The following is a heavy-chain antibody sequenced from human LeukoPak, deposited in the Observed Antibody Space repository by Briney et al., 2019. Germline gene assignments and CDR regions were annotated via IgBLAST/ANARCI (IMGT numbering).Heavy chain of an antibody. CDR1: GFTFSSYW. CDR3: AMVRGVIGSFDY. CDR2: INSDESST. Sequence: PGGSLTLSCAASGFTFSSYWMHWVRQAPGKGLVWVSRINSDESSTSYADSVKGRFTISRDNAKNTLYLQMNSLRAEDTAVYYCAMVRGVIGSFDYWGQGTLVTVSS. J-gene: IGHJ4*02. D-gene: IGHD3-10*01. V-gene: IGHV3-74*01.